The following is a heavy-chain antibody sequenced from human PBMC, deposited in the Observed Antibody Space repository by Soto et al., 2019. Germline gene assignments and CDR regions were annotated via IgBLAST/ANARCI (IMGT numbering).Heavy chain of an antibody. CDR2: IYYSGST. CDR3: ARGASGYCSGGSCYSAYDAFDI. J-gene: IGHJ3*02. Sequence: SETLSPTCTVSGGSISSGGYYWSWIRQHPGKGLEWIGYIYYSGSTYYNPSLKSRVTITVDTSKNQFSLKLSSVTAADTAVYYCARGASGYCSGGSCYSAYDAFDIWGQGTMVTVSS. V-gene: IGHV4-31*03. D-gene: IGHD2-15*01. CDR1: GGSISSGGYY.